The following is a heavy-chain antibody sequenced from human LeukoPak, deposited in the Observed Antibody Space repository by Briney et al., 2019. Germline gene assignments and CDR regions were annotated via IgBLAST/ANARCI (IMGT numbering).Heavy chain of an antibody. CDR2: IRDKSYGGTT. Sequence: GGSLRLSCTGSGFTFSDYAMSWVRQAPGKGLEWVGFIRDKSYGGTTEYAASVKGRFTISRDDSKSIAYLQMNSLKTEDTAVYYCTPLEPFDVWGQGTMVTVSS. CDR1: GFTFSDYA. CDR3: TPLEPFDV. V-gene: IGHV3-49*04. J-gene: IGHJ3*01. D-gene: IGHD5-24*01.